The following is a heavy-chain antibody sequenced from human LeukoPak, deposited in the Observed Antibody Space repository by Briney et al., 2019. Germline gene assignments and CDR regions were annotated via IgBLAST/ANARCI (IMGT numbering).Heavy chain of an antibody. D-gene: IGHD4-17*01. CDR3: ARDNYGDYDNYFDY. V-gene: IGHV4-61*02. J-gene: IGHJ4*02. Sequence: SETLSLTCTVSGGSISSSSYYWSWIRQPAGKGLEWIGRIYTSGSTNYNPSLKSRVTMSVDTSKNQFSLKLSSVTAADTAVYYCARDNYGDYDNYFDYWGQGTLVTVSS. CDR2: IYTSGST. CDR1: GGSISSSSYY.